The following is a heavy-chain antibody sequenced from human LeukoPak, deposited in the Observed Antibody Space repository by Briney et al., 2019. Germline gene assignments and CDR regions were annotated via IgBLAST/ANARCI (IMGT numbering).Heavy chain of an antibody. J-gene: IGHJ5*02. V-gene: IGHV4-34*01. D-gene: IGHD3-10*01. CDR3: ARGRAYYYGSGSYCWFDP. CDR1: GGSFSGYY. CDR2: ISHSGST. Sequence: PSETLSLTCAVYGGSFSGYYWSWIRQPPGKGLEWIGEISHSGSTNYNPSLKSRVTISVDTSKNQFSLKLSSVTAADTAVYYCARGRAYYYGSGSYCWFDPWGQGTLVTVSS.